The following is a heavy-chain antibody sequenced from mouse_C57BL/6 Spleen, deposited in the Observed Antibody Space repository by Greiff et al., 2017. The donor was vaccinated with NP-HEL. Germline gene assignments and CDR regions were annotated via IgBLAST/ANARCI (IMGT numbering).Heavy chain of an antibody. J-gene: IGHJ1*03. D-gene: IGHD2-1*01. CDR2: FHPYNDDT. CDR1: GYTFTTYP. CDR3: ARGYGNYGYWYFDV. Sequence: QVQLKESGAELVKPGASVKMSCKASGYTFTTYPIEWMKQNHGKSLEWIGNFHPYNDDTKYNEKFKGKATLTVEKSSSTVYLELSRLTSDDSAVYYCARGYGNYGYWYFDVWGTGTTVTVSS. V-gene: IGHV1-47*01.